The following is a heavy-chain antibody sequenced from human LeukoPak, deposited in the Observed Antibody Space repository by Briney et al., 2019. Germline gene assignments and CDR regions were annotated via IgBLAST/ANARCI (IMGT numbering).Heavy chain of an antibody. D-gene: IGHD6-6*01. CDR1: GFTFSSYS. J-gene: IGHJ4*02. CDR2: IKSKTSGGTT. V-gene: IGHV3-15*01. CDR3: TTYMAARPDNFGF. Sequence: GGSLRLSCAASGFTFSSYSMNWVRQAPGMGLEWVGRIKSKTSGGTTDYAAPVEGRFTISRDDSKNTLFLQMNSLKTEDTAFYYCTTYMAARPDNFGFWGQGTLVTVSS.